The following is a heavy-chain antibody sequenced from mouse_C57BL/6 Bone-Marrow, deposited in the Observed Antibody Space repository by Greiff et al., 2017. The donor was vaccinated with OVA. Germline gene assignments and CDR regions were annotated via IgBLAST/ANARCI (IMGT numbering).Heavy chain of an antibody. CDR3: ARQGNWEGGYFDY. CDR2: IWSDGST. J-gene: IGHJ2*01. D-gene: IGHD4-1*01. Sequence: VKLMESGPGLVAPSQSLSITCTVSGFSLTSYGVHWVRQPPGKGLEWLVVIWSDGSTTYNSALKSRLSISKDNSKSQVFLKMNSLQTDDTAMYYGARQGNWEGGYFDYWGQGTTLTVSS. CDR1: GFSLTSYG. V-gene: IGHV2-6-1*01.